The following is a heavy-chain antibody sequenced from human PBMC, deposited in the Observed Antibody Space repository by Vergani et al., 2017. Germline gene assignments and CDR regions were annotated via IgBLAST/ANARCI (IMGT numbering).Heavy chain of an antibody. V-gene: IGHV5-10-1*03. D-gene: IGHD5-24*01. J-gene: IGHJ5*02. Sequence: EVQLVQSGAEVKKPGESLRISCKGSGYSFTSYWISWVRQMPGKGLEWMGRIDPSDSYTNYSPSFQGHVTIAADKSISTAYLQWSSLKASDTAMYYCARGGRWLQFYSNWFDPWGQGTLVTVSS. CDR2: IDPSDSYT. CDR1: GYSFTSYW. CDR3: ARGGRWLQFYSNWFDP.